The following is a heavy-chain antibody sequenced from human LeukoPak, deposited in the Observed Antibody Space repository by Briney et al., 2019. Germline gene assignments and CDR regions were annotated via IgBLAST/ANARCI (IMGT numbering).Heavy chain of an antibody. V-gene: IGHV3-53*01. CDR1: GFTVSSNY. Sequence: PGGSLRLSCAASGFTVSSNYMSWVRQAPGKGLEWVSVIYSGGSTYYADSVKGRFTISRDNSKNTLYLQMNSLRAEDTAVYYCARELRRGGYDDDNWFDPWGQGTLVTVSS. J-gene: IGHJ5*02. CDR2: IYSGGST. CDR3: ARELRRGGYDDDNWFDP. D-gene: IGHD5-12*01.